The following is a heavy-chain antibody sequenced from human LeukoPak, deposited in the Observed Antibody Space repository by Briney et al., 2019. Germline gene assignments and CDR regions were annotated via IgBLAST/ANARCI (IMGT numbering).Heavy chain of an antibody. CDR2: ISYDGSNK. Sequence: GGSLRLSCAASGVTFRSYGMHWVRQAPGKGLEWVAVISYDGSNKYYADSVKGRFTISRDNSKNTLYLQMNSLRAEDTAVYYCARDLGDGYIGDYWGQGTLVTVSS. CDR1: GVTFRSYG. D-gene: IGHD5-24*01. J-gene: IGHJ4*02. CDR3: ARDLGDGYIGDY. V-gene: IGHV3-30*03.